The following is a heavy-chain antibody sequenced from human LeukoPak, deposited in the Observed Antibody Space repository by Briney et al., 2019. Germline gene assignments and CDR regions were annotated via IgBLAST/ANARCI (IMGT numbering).Heavy chain of an antibody. CDR1: GFTFSSYV. Sequence: GGSLRLSCAASGFTFSSYVMSWVRQAPGKGLEWVSVISGSGGSTYYADSVKGRFTISRDNSKNTLYLQMDSLRAEDTAVYYCAKGLRTSWLAGGVFDYWGQGTLVTVSS. CDR2: ISGSGGST. V-gene: IGHV3-23*01. J-gene: IGHJ4*02. D-gene: IGHD6-19*01. CDR3: AKGLRTSWLAGGVFDY.